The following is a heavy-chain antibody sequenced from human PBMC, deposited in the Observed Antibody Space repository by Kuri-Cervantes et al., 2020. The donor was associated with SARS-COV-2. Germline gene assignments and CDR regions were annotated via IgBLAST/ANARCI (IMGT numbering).Heavy chain of an antibody. CDR2: INPNSGGT. Sequence: ASVKVSCKASGYTFTSYDINWVRQAPGQGLEWMGWINPNSGGTNYAQKFQGRVTMTRDTSISTAYMGLSRLRSDDTAVYYCARGNGGVLWFGEFLSFDYWGQGTLVTDSS. CDR1: GYTFTSYD. V-gene: IGHV1-2*02. D-gene: IGHD3-10*01. J-gene: IGHJ4*02. CDR3: ARGNGGVLWFGEFLSFDY.